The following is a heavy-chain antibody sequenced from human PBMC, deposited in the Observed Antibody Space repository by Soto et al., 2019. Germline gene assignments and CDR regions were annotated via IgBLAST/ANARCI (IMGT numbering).Heavy chain of an antibody. D-gene: IGHD7-27*01. CDR2: ISYDGTNK. Sequence: QVQLVESGGGVVQPGRSLRLSCAASGFSFSISPMHWVRQAPGKGPEWVARISYDGTNKFYADSVKGRFTISRDHSKSPLYLQVDRLRPEDAAVYYCARDPKTSGGQHWAFNYFDSWGQGTLVTVSS. CDR3: ARDPKTSGGQHWAFNYFDS. CDR1: GFSFSISP. J-gene: IGHJ4*02. V-gene: IGHV3-30-3*01.